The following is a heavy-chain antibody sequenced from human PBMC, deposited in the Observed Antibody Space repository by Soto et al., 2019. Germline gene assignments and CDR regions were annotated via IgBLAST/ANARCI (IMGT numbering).Heavy chain of an antibody. D-gene: IGHD2-21*01. CDR3: VRIKEEVIWHKWFDP. CDR2: IYPGDSDT. V-gene: IGHV5-51*01. J-gene: IGHJ5*02. CDR1: GYSFSNYY. Sequence: PGESLKISCKGSGYSFSNYYICWVRQMPVKGLEWMAIIYPGDSDTKYSSSFQGQVTISADKSISTAYLQWSSLKASDTAMYYCVRIKEEVIWHKWFDPLGQLTQVAVCS.